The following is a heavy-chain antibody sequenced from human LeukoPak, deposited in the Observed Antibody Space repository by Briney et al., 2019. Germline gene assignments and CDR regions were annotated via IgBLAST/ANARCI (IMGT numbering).Heavy chain of an antibody. Sequence: ASVKVSCKASGYTFTSYAMNWVRQVPGQGLEWMGWINTNTGSPTYAQASTGRFVFSLDTSVSTAYLQISSLKTEDTAVYYCACYDCGDYWGQGTLATVSS. J-gene: IGHJ4*02. D-gene: IGHD2-2*01. V-gene: IGHV7-4-1*02. CDR3: ACYDCGDY. CDR2: INTNTGSP. CDR1: GYTFTSYA.